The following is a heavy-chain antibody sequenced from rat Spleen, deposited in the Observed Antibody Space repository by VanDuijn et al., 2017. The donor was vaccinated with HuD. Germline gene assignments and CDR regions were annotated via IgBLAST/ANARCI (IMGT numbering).Heavy chain of an antibody. CDR3: ARHYYYDGYWFAY. Sequence: EVQLVESGGGLVRPGGSLKLSCAASGFTFSNYDMAWVRQAPAKGLEWVASITNGGGNTFYRDSVKGRSTISRDDAKSTLYLQMDSLRSEDTATYYCARHYYYDGYWFAYWGQGTLVTVSS. J-gene: IGHJ3*01. D-gene: IGHD1-12*03. CDR2: ITNGGGNT. CDR1: GFTFSNYD. V-gene: IGHV5S23*01.